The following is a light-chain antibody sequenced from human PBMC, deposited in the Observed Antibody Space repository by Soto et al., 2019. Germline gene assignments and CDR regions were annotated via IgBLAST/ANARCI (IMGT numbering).Light chain of an antibody. J-gene: IGLJ1*01. CDR1: SSDVGGYNY. Sequence: QSVLTQPASVSGSPGQSITIPCTGTSSDVGGYNYVSWYQQYPGKAPKLMIYEVSNRPSGVSNRFSGSKSGNTASLTISGLQAEDESDYYCSSYTSSTLYVFGTGTKVTVL. CDR3: SSYTSSTLYV. V-gene: IGLV2-14*01. CDR2: EVS.